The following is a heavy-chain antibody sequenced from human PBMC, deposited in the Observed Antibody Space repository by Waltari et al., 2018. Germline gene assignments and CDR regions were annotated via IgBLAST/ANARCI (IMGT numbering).Heavy chain of an antibody. CDR1: GYTFPGNY. D-gene: IGHD6-13*01. J-gene: IGHJ5*02. V-gene: IGHV1-2*06. CDR2: INPNSGGT. CDR3: ARVKYSSSRNNWFDP. Sequence: QVQLVQSGAEVKKPGASVKVSCKASGYTFPGNYMHWVRQAPGQGLEWMGRINPNSGGTNYAQKFQGRVTMTRDTAISTVYMELSSLRSDDTAVYYCARVKYSSSRNNWFDPWGQGTLVTVSS.